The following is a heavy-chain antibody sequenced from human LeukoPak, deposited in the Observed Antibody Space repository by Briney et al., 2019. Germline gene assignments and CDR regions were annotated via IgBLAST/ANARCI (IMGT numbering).Heavy chain of an antibody. CDR3: AKDKGFLVHDNWFDP. Sequence: PGGSLRLSCAASGFTFSSYAMSWVRQAPGKGLEWFSAISGSGGSTYYADSVKGRFTISRDNSKNTLYLQMNSLRAEDTAVYYCAKDKGFLVHDNWFDPWGQGTLVTVSS. CDR2: ISGSGGST. J-gene: IGHJ5*02. CDR1: GFTFSSYA. V-gene: IGHV3-23*01.